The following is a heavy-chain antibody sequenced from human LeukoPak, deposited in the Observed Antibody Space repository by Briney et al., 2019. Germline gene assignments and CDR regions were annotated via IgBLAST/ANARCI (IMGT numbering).Heavy chain of an antibody. V-gene: IGHV6-1*01. CDR1: GDSVSSNSAA. CDR2: TYYRSKWYN. Sequence: SQTLSLTCAISGDSVSSNSAAWNWIRQSPSRGLEWLGRTYYRSKWYNDYAVSVKSRITINPDTSKNQFSLQLNSVTPEDTAVYYCARGVLTTGAWPSSDSSGWYAGGIVDWFDPWGQGTLVTVSS. D-gene: IGHD6-19*01. CDR3: ARGVLTTGAWPSSDSSGWYAGGIVDWFDP. J-gene: IGHJ5*02.